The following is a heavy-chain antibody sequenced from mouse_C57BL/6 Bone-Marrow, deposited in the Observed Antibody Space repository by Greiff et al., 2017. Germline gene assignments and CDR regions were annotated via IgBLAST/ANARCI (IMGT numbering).Heavy chain of an antibody. J-gene: IGHJ4*01. CDR3: ARGDYSNPNAMDY. V-gene: IGHV2-9-1*01. Sequence: VQVVESGPGLVAPSQSLSITCTVSGFSLTSYAISWVRQPPGKGLEWLGVIWTGGGTNYNSALKSRLSISKDNSKSQVFLKMNSLQTDDTARYYCARGDYSNPNAMDYWGQGTSVTVSS. CDR2: IWTGGGT. CDR1: GFSLTSYA. D-gene: IGHD2-5*01.